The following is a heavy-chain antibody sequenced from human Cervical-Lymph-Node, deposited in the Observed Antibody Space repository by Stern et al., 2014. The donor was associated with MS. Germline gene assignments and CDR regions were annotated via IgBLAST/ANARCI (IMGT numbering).Heavy chain of an antibody. D-gene: IGHD3-9*01. CDR1: GFTFSDYY. CDR2: ISNSGGSV. J-gene: IGHJ3*02. V-gene: IGHV3-11*01. CDR3: VREHTIGDPLMAPSAADAFDI. Sequence: VQLVESGGGLVKSGGSLRLSCGASGFTFSDYYMSWIRQAPGKGLEWVSQISNSGGSVYYADSVKGRFTISRDNAENSLSLQMNSLRVEDTAVYYCVREHTIGDPLMAPSAADAFDIWGQGTVVTVSS.